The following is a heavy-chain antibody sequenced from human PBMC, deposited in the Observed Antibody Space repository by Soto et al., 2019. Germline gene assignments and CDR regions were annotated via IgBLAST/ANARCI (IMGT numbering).Heavy chain of an antibody. CDR1: GFSFSTSS. CDR2: ISSGSDYI. D-gene: IGHD3-10*01. Sequence: GGSLRLSCAASGFSFSTSSMNWIRQAPGKGLEWVSSISSGSDYIYYADSLKGRFTISRDNAKNSLYLQMHSLRAEDTGIYYCTRPGGDPDYWGQGTLVTVSS. V-gene: IGHV3-21*04. J-gene: IGHJ4*02. CDR3: TRPGGDPDY.